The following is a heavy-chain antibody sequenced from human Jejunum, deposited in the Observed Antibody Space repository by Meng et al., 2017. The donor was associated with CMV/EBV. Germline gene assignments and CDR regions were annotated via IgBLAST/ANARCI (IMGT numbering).Heavy chain of an antibody. CDR3: VKDKGRTALDY. CDR2: IRNDGSEI. V-gene: IGHV3-30*02. J-gene: IGHJ4*02. Sequence: QVQVGESGGGVVQPGGSLRLSCVTSGISFSNSGMHWVRQAPGKGLEWVVFIRNDGSEIYYVDSVKGRFTISRDNSKNTVYLQMDSLRVEDTGIYYCVKDKGRTALDYWGQGSLVTVSS. D-gene: IGHD3-10*01. CDR1: GISFSNSG.